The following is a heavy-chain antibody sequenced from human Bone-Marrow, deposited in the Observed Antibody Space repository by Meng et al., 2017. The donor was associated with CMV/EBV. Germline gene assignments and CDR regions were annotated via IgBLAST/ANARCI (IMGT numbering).Heavy chain of an antibody. D-gene: IGHD5-24*01. Sequence: SGYHFTSDYMHWVRQAPGQGLEWMGVINPSDASTSYPRKFQGRVTMTRDTSTTTVHMEMAGLRSEDTAMYYCARGPKQLKPPRFDYWGQGTLVTVSS. V-gene: IGHV1-46*01. CDR3: ARGPKQLKPPRFDY. CDR2: INPSDAST. CDR1: GYHFTSDY. J-gene: IGHJ4*02.